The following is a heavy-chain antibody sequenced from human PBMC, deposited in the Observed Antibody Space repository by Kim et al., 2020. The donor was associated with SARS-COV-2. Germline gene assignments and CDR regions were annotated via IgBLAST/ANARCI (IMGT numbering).Heavy chain of an antibody. CDR1: GFTFSDYY. V-gene: IGHV3-11*06. CDR2: ISSSSSYT. Sequence: WGSLRLSCAASGFTFSDYYMSWIRQAPGKGLEWVSYISSSSSYTNYADSVKGRFTISRDNAKNSLYLQMNSLRAEDTAVYYCARAPYSYGYYYGMDVWGQGTTVTVSS. CDR3: ARAPYSYGYYYGMDV. J-gene: IGHJ6*02. D-gene: IGHD5-18*01.